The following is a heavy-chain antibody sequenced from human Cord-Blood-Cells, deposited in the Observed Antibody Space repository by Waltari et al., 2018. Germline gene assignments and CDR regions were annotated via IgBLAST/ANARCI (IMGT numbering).Heavy chain of an antibody. CDR1: GGSISSSSYY. Sequence: QLQLQESGPGLVKPSETLSLTCTVSGGSISSSSYYWCWIRQPPGKGLEWIGSIYYSGSTYYNPSLKGRVTISVDTSRNQFALKLSSVTAADTAVYYCAAGMAAAGTRWFDPWGQGTLVTVSS. CDR3: AAGMAAAGTRWFDP. CDR2: IYYSGST. J-gene: IGHJ5*02. V-gene: IGHV4-39*01. D-gene: IGHD6-13*01.